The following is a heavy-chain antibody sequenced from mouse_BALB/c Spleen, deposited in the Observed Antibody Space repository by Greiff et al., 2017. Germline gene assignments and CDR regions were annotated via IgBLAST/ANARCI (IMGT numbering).Heavy chain of an antibody. CDR3: ARRGYRYDIAY. J-gene: IGHJ3*01. CDR2: IYPGSGNT. Sequence: QVQLQQSGAELARPGASVKLSCKASGYTFTDYYINWVKQRTGQGLEWIGEIYPGSGNTYYNEKFKGKATLTADKSSSTAYMQLSSLTSEDSAVYFCARRGYRYDIAYWGQGTLVTVSA. D-gene: IGHD2-14*01. CDR1: GYTFTDYY. V-gene: IGHV1-77*01.